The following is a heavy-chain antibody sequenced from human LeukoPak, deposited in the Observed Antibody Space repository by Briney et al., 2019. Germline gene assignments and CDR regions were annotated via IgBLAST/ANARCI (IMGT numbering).Heavy chain of an antibody. J-gene: IGHJ4*02. Sequence: GGSLRLSCAASGFTFSSYAMHWVRQAPGKGLEWVAVISYDGSNKYYADSVKGRFTISRDNSKNTLYLQMNSLRAEDTAVYYCARDFYGSGRKCYFDYWGQGTLVTVSS. D-gene: IGHD3-10*01. CDR1: GFTFSSYA. V-gene: IGHV3-30*04. CDR3: ARDFYGSGRKCYFDY. CDR2: ISYDGSNK.